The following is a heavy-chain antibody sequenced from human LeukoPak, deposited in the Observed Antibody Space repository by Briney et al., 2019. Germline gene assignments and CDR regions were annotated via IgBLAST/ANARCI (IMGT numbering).Heavy chain of an antibody. D-gene: IGHD2-2*02. V-gene: IGHV3-23*01. J-gene: IGHJ6*03. Sequence: PGGSLRLSCAASGFTFSSYAMSWVRQAPGKGLEWVSAISGSGGSTYYADSVKGRFTISRDNSKNTLYLQMNSLRAEGTAVYYCAEGRVVPAAIDYYYYYYRDVWGKGTTVTVSS. CDR3: AEGRVVPAAIDYYYYYYRDV. CDR1: GFTFSSYA. CDR2: ISGSGGST.